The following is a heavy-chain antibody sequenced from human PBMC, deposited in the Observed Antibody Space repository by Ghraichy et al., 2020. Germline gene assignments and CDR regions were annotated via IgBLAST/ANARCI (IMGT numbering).Heavy chain of an antibody. V-gene: IGHV3-23*01. CDR3: AKGLRYFDWLLLSGDAFDI. CDR2: ISGSGGST. D-gene: IGHD3-9*01. CDR1: GFTFSSYA. Sequence: LSLTCAASGFTFSSYAMSWVRQAPGKGLEWVSAISGSGGSTYYADSVKGRFTISRDNSKNTLYLQMNSLRAEDTAVYYCAKGLRYFDWLLLSGDAFDIWGQGTMVTVSS. J-gene: IGHJ3*02.